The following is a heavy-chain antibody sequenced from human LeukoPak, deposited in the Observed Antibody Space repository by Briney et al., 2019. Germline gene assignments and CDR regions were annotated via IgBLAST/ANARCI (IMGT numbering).Heavy chain of an antibody. J-gene: IGHJ6*02. CDR2: IYYSGST. CDR3: ARSAYCGGDCYRYYYYGMDV. D-gene: IGHD2-21*02. Sequence: SQTLSLTCTVSGGSISSGDYYWSWIRQPPGKGLEWIGYIYYSGSTYYNPSLKSRVTISVDTSKNQFSLKLSSVTAADTAVYYCARSAYCGGDCYRYYYYGMDVWGQGTTVTVSS. V-gene: IGHV4-30-4*01. CDR1: GGSISSGDYY.